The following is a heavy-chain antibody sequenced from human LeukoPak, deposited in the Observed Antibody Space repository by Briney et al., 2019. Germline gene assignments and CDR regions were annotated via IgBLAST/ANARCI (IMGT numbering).Heavy chain of an antibody. Sequence: GGSLRLSCAASGVTFGSYAMHWVRQAPGKGLEWVAVISYDGSNKYYADSVKGRFTISRDNSKNTLYLQMNSLRAEDTAVYYCARVGLYCTSTSCYVNWFDPWGQGTLVTVSS. V-gene: IGHV3-30*14. CDR2: ISYDGSNK. CDR3: ARVGLYCTSTSCYVNWFDP. D-gene: IGHD2-2*01. CDR1: GVTFGSYA. J-gene: IGHJ5*02.